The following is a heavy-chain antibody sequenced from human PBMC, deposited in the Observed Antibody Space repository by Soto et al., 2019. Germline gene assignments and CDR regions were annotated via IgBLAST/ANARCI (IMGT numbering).Heavy chain of an antibody. D-gene: IGHD6-13*01. CDR2: ISSSSSYI. J-gene: IGHJ5*02. CDR1: GFTFSSYS. Sequence: EVQLVESGGGLVKPGGSLRLSCAASGFTFSSYSMNWVRQAPGKGLEWVSSISSSSSYIYYADSVKGRFTISRDNAKNELYLQMNSLRAEDTAGYYCARGTAAGTSWFDPWGQGTLVTVSS. CDR3: ARGTAAGTSWFDP. V-gene: IGHV3-21*01.